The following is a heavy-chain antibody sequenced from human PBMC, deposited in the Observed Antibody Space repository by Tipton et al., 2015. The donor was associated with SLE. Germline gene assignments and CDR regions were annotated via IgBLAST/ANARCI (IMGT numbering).Heavy chain of an antibody. J-gene: IGHJ4*02. CDR3: AREDGIAAAGDY. V-gene: IGHV4-34*01. D-gene: IGHD6-13*01. CDR2: IYHSGST. CDR1: GGSFSGYY. Sequence: TLSLTCAVYGGSFSGYYWSWIRQPPGKGLEWIGSIYHSGSTYYNPSLKSRVTISVDTSKNQFSLKLSSVTAADTAVYYCAREDGIAAAGDYWGQGTLVTVSS.